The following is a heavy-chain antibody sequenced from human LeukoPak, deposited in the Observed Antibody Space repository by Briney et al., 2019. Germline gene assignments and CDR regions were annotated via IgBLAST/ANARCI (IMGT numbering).Heavy chain of an antibody. J-gene: IGHJ4*02. CDR2: IYYSGST. CDR1: GGSISSYY. V-gene: IGHV4-59*08. D-gene: IGHD4-17*01. CDR3: ARRAYGDSPNDY. Sequence: PSETLSLTCTVSGGSISSYYWSWLRQPPGKGLEWIGYIYYSGSTNYNPSLKSRVTISVDTSKNQFSLKLSSVTAADTAVYYCARRAYGDSPNDYWGQGTLVTVSS.